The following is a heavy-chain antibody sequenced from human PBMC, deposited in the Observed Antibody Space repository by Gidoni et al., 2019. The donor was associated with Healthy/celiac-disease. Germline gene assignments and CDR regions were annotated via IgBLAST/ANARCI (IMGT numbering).Heavy chain of an antibody. CDR3: ARAGELELHWFDP. CDR2: IYYSGST. J-gene: IGHJ5*02. D-gene: IGHD1-7*01. Sequence: QVQLQESGPGLVKSSETLSLTCTVSGGSISSYYWSWIRQPPGKGLEWIGYIYYSGSTNYNPSLKSRVTISVDTSKNQFSLKLSSVTAADTAVYYCARAGELELHWFDPWGQGTLVTVSS. V-gene: IGHV4-59*01. CDR1: GGSISSYY.